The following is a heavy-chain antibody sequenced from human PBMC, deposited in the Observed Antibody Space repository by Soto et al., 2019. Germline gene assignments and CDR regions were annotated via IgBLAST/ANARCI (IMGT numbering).Heavy chain of an antibody. J-gene: IGHJ4*02. CDR2: ISGSGGST. CDR1: GFTFSSYS. V-gene: IGHV3-23*01. CDR3: ARVVPATRYFES. Sequence: GGSLSLSCAASGFTFSSYSMSRVRQAPGKGLEWVSAISGSGGSTYYADSVKGRFTISRDNSKNTLYLQMNSLKTEDTAVYYCARVVPATRYFESWGPGILVTVSS. D-gene: IGHD2-15*01.